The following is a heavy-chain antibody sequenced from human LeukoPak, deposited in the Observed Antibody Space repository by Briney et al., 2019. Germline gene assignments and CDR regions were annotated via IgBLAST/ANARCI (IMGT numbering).Heavy chain of an antibody. CDR2: IYTSGST. CDR1: GGSISSGNYF. V-gene: IGHV4-61*02. J-gene: IGHJ4*02. D-gene: IGHD3-3*01. CDR3: ARSPLEYDFWSGRHYYFDY. Sequence: SQTLSLTCSVSGGSISSGNYFWSWIRQPAGKGLEWIGRIYTSGSTNYNPSLKSRVTISVDTSKNQFSLKLSSVTAADTAVYYCARSPLEYDFWSGRHYYFDYWGQGTLVTVSS.